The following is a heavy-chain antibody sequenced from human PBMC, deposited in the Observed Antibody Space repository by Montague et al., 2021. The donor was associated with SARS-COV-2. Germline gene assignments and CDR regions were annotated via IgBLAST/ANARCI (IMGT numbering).Heavy chain of an antibody. J-gene: IGHJ5*02. V-gene: IGHV4-39*01. CDR1: GGSISSSSYY. Sequence: SETLSLTCTVSGGSISSSSYYWGWIRQPPGKGLEWIGSIYYSGSTYYNPSLKSRVTISVDTSKNQFSLNLSSVTAADTAVYYCAGRCGRYSSGWYSYWFDPWGQGTLVTVSS. D-gene: IGHD6-13*01. CDR2: IYYSGST. CDR3: AGRCGRYSSGWYSYWFDP.